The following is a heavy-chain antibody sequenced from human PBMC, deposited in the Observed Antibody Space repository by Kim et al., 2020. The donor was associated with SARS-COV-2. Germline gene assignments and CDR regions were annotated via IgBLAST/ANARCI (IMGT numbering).Heavy chain of an antibody. CDR1: GGSISSSSYY. CDR3: AREGSGSGSYYTGYYHYYGMDV. V-gene: IGHV4-39*07. J-gene: IGHJ6*02. Sequence: SETLSLTCTVSGGSISSSSYYWGWIRQPPGKGLEWIASIYYSGSTYYNPSLKSRVTISVDTSKNQFSLKLSSVTAADTAVYYCAREGSGSGSYYTGYYHYYGMDVWGQGTTVTVSS. CDR2: IYYSGST. D-gene: IGHD3-10*01.